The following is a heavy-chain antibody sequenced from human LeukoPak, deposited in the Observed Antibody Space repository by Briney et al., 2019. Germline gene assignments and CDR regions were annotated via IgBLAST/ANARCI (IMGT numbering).Heavy chain of an antibody. CDR3: ASAPRDYYFGSGSMGFYFDY. D-gene: IGHD3-10*01. V-gene: IGHV3-30-3*01. CDR2: ISFDESSK. CDR1: GFTISNYA. Sequence: PGRSLRLSCAASGFTISNYAMHWVRQAPGKGLEWVAVISFDESSKYYADFVKGRFTISRDNSKNTMALQMNSLRAEDTAVYYCASAPRDYYFGSGSMGFYFDYWGQGILVTVSS. J-gene: IGHJ4*02.